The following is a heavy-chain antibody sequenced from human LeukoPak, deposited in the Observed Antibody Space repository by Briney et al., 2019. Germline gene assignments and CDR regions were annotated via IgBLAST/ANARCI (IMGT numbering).Heavy chain of an antibody. J-gene: IGHJ4*02. Sequence: GGSLRLSCAASGFTFSSYAMSWVRQAPGKGLEWVSAISGSGGSTYYADSVKGRFNISRDNSKNTLYLQMNSLRAEDTAVYYCARNYDVLTGYPYYFDHWGQGILVTVSS. CDR2: ISGSGGST. V-gene: IGHV3-23*01. CDR1: GFTFSSYA. D-gene: IGHD3-9*01. CDR3: ARNYDVLTGYPYYFDH.